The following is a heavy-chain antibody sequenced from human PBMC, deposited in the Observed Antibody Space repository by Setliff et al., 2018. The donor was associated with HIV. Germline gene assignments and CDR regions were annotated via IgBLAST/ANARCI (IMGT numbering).Heavy chain of an antibody. CDR1: GGTFSSYA. Sequence: EASVKVSCKASGGTFSSYAISWVRQAPGQGLEWMGGIIPIFGTANYAQKFQGRVTITADESTSTAYMELSSLRSEDTAVYYCARVNGSLYERVLNYYYYMDVWGKGTTVTVSS. J-gene: IGHJ6*03. V-gene: IGHV1-69*13. CDR2: IIPIFGTA. CDR3: ARVNGSLYERVLNYYYYMDV. D-gene: IGHD6-13*01.